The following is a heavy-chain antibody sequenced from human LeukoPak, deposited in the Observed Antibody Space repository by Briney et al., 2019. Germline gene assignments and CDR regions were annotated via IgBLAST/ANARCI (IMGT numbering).Heavy chain of an antibody. J-gene: IGHJ5*02. CDR2: ISTYNGDT. CDR3: ARDRAIVVVGTNWFDP. D-gene: IGHD2-15*01. CDR1: GYSFLKYG. Sequence: ASVKVSCKASGYSFLKYGISWVRQAPGQGLEWMGWISTYNGDTNYAQNFQGRVIMTTDTSTSTAYMELRSLRSDDTAVYYCARDRAIVVVGTNWFDPWGQGTLVTVSS. V-gene: IGHV1-18*01.